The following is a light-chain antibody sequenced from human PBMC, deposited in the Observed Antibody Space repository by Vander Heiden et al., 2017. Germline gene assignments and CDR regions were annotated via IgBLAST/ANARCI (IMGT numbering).Light chain of an antibody. CDR1: QSISSW. CDR3: QHHRT. J-gene: IGKJ1*01. V-gene: IGKV1-5*01. Sequence: DIQMTQSPSTLSASVGDRVTITCRASQSISSWLAWYHPKPGKAPRLLIYDASSLESGVPSRFSGSGSGTEFTLTISSLQPDDFATYYCQHHRTFGQGTKVEIK. CDR2: DAS.